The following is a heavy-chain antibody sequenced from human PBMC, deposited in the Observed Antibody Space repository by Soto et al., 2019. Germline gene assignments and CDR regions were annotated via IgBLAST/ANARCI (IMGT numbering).Heavy chain of an antibody. Sequence: QVQLQQWGAGLLKPSETLSLTCAVYGGSFSGYYWSWIRQPPGKGLEWIGEINHSGSTNYNPSLKSRVTISVDTSKNQFSLKLSSVTAADTAVYYCARGRGYYYGSGSYDGLVYWGQGTLVTVSS. CDR3: ARGRGYYYGSGSYDGLVY. CDR1: GGSFSGYY. CDR2: INHSGST. V-gene: IGHV4-34*01. D-gene: IGHD3-10*01. J-gene: IGHJ4*02.